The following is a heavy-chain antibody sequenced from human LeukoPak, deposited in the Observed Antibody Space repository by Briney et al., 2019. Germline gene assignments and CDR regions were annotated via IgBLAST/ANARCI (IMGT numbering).Heavy chain of an antibody. D-gene: IGHD1-14*01. V-gene: IGHV4-4*02. CDR2: IYHRGSP. J-gene: IGHJ6*03. Sequence: SETLSLTCAVSGDSISSDDWWSWVRQPPGRGLEWIGEIYHRGSPNYNPSLKSRVTISVDKSKNQFSLKLSSVTAADTAVYYCARGYGYYYYMDVWGKGTTVTVSS. CDR1: GDSISSDDW. CDR3: ARGYGYYYYMDV.